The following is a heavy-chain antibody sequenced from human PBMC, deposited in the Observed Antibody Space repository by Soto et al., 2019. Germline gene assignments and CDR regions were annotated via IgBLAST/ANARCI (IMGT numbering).Heavy chain of an antibody. Sequence: QVQLQESGPGLVKASETLSLTCTVSGGSVSSGSYYWSWIRQPPGKGLEWIGYIYYSGSMNYNPSPRRLVTLSVDTSQTQVSLMLGSVTAADTAVYYCALRQVYGDYIAWWGQGTMVTVSS. CDR1: GGSVSSGSYY. J-gene: IGHJ3*01. CDR2: IYYSGSM. D-gene: IGHD4-17*01. V-gene: IGHV4-61*01. CDR3: ALRQVYGDYIAW.